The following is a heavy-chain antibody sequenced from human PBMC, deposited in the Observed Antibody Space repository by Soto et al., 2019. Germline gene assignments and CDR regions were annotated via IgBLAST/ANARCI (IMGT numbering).Heavy chain of an antibody. J-gene: IGHJ4*02. CDR2: INSDGSST. Sequence: PGGSLRLSCAASGFTFSSYWMHWVRQAPGKGLVWVSRINSDGSSTSYADSVKGRFTFSRDNAKNTFYLQMNSLRAEDTAVYYCASPGSSWYVGDYWGQGTLVTVSS. CDR3: ASPGSSWYVGDY. V-gene: IGHV3-74*01. D-gene: IGHD6-13*01. CDR1: GFTFSSYW.